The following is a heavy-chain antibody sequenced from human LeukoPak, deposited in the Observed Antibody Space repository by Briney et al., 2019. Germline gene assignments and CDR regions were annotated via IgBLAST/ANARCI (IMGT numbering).Heavy chain of an antibody. D-gene: IGHD2-15*01. Sequence: ASVKVSCKASGYTFTGYYMHWVRQAPGQGLEWMGWINPNSGGTNYAQKFQGRVTMTRDTSISTAYMELSRLRSDDTAVYYCARDPCSGGSCHSVLDYWGQGTLVTVSS. J-gene: IGHJ4*02. CDR1: GYTFTGYY. V-gene: IGHV1-2*02. CDR2: INPNSGGT. CDR3: ARDPCSGGSCHSVLDY.